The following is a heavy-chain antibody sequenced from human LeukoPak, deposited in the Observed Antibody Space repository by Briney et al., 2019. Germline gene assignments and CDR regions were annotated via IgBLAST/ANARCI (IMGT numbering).Heavy chain of an antibody. CDR1: GFTFSSYA. D-gene: IGHD1-26*01. CDR3: AKDVGKWESLHFFDY. J-gene: IGHJ4*02. Sequence: TGGSLRLSCAASGFTFSSYAMSWVRQAPGKGLEWISGISGSGASTYYADSVTGRFTISRDNSRNTLCLQMNSLRGDDTAVYYCAKDVGKWESLHFFDYWGQGTLVTVSS. CDR2: ISGSGAST. V-gene: IGHV3-23*01.